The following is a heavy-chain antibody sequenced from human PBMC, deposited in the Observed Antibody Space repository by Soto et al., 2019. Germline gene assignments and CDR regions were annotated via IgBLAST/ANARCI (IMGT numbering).Heavy chain of an antibody. D-gene: IGHD3-3*01. Sequence: EVQLLESGGGLVHPGGSLRLSCAASGFTFSSYAMSWVRQAPGKGLEWVSAISGSGGSTYYADSVKGRFTISRDNSKNTLYLQMNSLRAEDTAVYYCAKRVRFLEWLDRIDPWGQGTLVTVSS. CDR3: AKRVRFLEWLDRIDP. CDR1: GFTFSSYA. CDR2: ISGSGGST. J-gene: IGHJ5*02. V-gene: IGHV3-23*01.